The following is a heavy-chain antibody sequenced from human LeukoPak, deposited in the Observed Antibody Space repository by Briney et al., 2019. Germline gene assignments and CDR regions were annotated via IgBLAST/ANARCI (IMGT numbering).Heavy chain of an antibody. D-gene: IGHD3-22*01. V-gene: IGHV1-2*06. CDR2: INPNSGGT. CDR1: GYTFTGYY. J-gene: IGHJ4*02. Sequence: GASVKVSCKASGYTFTGYYMHWVRQAPGQGLEWMGRINPNSGGTNYAQKFQGRVTMTRDTSISTAYMELSRLRSDDTTVYYCARVWYYYDGSGYPPAHYFDYWGQGTLVTVSS. CDR3: ARVWYYYDGSGYPPAHYFDY.